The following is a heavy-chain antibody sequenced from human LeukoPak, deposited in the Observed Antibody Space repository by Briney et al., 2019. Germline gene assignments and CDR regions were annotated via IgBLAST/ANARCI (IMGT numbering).Heavy chain of an antibody. CDR2: SSNE. D-gene: IGHD6-13*01. CDR1: GFSLSTYI. V-gene: IGHV3-30*03. J-gene: IGHJ3*02. Sequence: GGSLRLSCAASGFSLSTYIMHWVRQAPGKGLEWVASSNEDYIDSVKGRFIISRDNSKNTLYLQMNSLRAEDTAVFYCVRETIPAAPHSGAFDIWGQGTMVTVSS. CDR3: VRETIPAAPHSGAFDI.